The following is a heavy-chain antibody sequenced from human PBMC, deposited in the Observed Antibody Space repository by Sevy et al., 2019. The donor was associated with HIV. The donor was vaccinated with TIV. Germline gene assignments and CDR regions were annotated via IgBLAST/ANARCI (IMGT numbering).Heavy chain of an antibody. CDR1: GYTFTGYY. Sequence: ASVKVSCKASGYTFTGYYMHWVRQAPGQGLEWMGWINPNSGGTNYAQKFQGRVTMTRDTSISTAYMELSRLGSDDTAVYYCAREGSPGYCSSTSCYGNNWFDPWGQGTLVTVSS. CDR3: AREGSPGYCSSTSCYGNNWFDP. CDR2: INPNSGGT. J-gene: IGHJ5*02. D-gene: IGHD2-2*01. V-gene: IGHV1-2*02.